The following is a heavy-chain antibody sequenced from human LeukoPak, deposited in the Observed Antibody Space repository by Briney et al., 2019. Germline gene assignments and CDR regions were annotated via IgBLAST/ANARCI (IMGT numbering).Heavy chain of an antibody. CDR3: ARRGRFLEWLSLYDAFDI. V-gene: IGHV5-51*01. CDR1: GYSFTSYW. D-gene: IGHD3-3*01. Sequence: GESLKISCKGSGYSFTSYWIGWVRQMPGKGLEWMGIIYPGDSDTRYSPSFQGQVTISADKSISTAYLQWSSLKASDTAMYYCARRGRFLEWLSLYDAFDIWGQGTMVTVSS. CDR2: IYPGDSDT. J-gene: IGHJ3*02.